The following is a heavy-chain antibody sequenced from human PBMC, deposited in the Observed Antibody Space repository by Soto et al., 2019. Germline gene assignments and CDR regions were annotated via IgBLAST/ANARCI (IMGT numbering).Heavy chain of an antibody. CDR2: IIPIFGTA. CDR1: GGTFSSYA. Sequence: QVQLVQSGAEVKKPGSSVKVSCTASGGTFSSYAISWVRQAPGQGLEWMGGIIPIFGTANYAQKFQGRVMSTEDESQSPDYMELSSLRSEDTAVDYCARDAPVSFGGVIGEVGYYGMDVWGQGTTVTVSS. J-gene: IGHJ6*02. D-gene: IGHD3-16*01. CDR3: ARDAPVSFGGVIGEVGYYGMDV. V-gene: IGHV1-69*01.